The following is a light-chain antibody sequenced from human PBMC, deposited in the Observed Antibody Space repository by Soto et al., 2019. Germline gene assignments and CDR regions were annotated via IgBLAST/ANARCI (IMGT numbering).Light chain of an antibody. CDR1: QSFSSSY. CDR2: GAS. Sequence: EIVLTQSPGTLSLSPGERATLSCRASQSFSSSYFAWYQQKPGQAPRLLIYGASSRATGITNRISGSASGTDFTLIISRLEHEDFAVYFCHHFASSLTFGQGTKVEIK. J-gene: IGKJ1*01. CDR3: HHFASSLT. V-gene: IGKV3-20*01.